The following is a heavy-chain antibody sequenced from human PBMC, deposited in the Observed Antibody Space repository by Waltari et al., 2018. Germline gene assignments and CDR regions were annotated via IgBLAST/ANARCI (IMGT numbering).Heavy chain of an antibody. Sequence: VQLVEAGGGLVKPGGSLRLSCAASGFTFSSYSMNWVRQAPGKGLEWVSCISSRSSYLSYADAIKGLFTLSRDNAKNSLYLQMNSLSAEDTAVYYCARDLLERSHAFDYWGHGTLVTVSS. V-gene: IGHV3-21*01. CDR1: GFTFSSYS. CDR2: ISSRSSYL. J-gene: IGHJ4*01. CDR3: ARDLLERSHAFDY. D-gene: IGHD1-1*01.